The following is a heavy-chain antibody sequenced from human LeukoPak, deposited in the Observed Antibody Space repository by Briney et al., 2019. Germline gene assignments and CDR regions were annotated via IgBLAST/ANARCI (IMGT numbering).Heavy chain of an antibody. CDR1: GGTFSSYA. CDR3: ARSLGFSPPFDY. D-gene: IGHD3-3*01. V-gene: IGHV1-69*13. J-gene: IGHJ4*02. CDR2: IIAIFGTA. Sequence: ASVKVSCKASGGTFSSYAISWVRQAPGQGVEWMGGIIAIFGTANYAQKFQGRVTITADESTSTAYMELSSLKSEDTAVYYCARSLGFSPPFDYWGQGTLVTVSS.